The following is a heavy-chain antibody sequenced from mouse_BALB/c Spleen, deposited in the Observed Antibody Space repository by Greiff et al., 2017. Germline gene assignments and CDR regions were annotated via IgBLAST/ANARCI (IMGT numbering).Heavy chain of an antibody. CDR1: GFSLSTSGMG. CDR3: ARRGVPYYYAMDY. J-gene: IGHJ4*01. V-gene: IGHV8-12*01. CDR2: IYWDDDK. D-gene: IGHD2-14*01. Sequence: QVTLKVSGPGILQPSQTLSLTCSFSGFSLSTSGMGVSWIRQPSGKGLEWLAHIYWDDDKRYNPSLKSRLTISKDTSSNQVFLKITSVDTADTATYYCARRGVPYYYAMDYWGQGTSVTVSS.